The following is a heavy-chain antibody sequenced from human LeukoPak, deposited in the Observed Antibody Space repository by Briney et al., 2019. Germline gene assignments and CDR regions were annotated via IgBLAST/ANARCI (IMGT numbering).Heavy chain of an antibody. CDR3: ARSFGYSGSYSDY. Sequence: GGSLRLSCAASGFTFSSCTMTWVRQAPGKGLEWVSCISSTGTYIYYADSLKGRVTISRDNAKNSLYLQMSSLRAEDTAVYYCARSFGYSGSYSDYWGQGTLVTVSS. CDR2: ISSTGTYI. J-gene: IGHJ4*02. V-gene: IGHV3-21*01. CDR1: GFTFSSCT. D-gene: IGHD1-26*01.